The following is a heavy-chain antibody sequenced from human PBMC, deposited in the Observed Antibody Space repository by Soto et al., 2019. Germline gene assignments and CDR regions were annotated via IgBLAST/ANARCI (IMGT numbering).Heavy chain of an antibody. CDR1: GFSLITTGAG. J-gene: IGHJ3*02. Sequence: QINLKESGPTLVQPTQTLTLTCSFSGFSLITTGAGVGWIRQPPGKAPEWLALIYWDGEKRYSPALKSRLTITKDSSKHQVVLRLTNMDPVDTATYYCARRQSIMIRGANAFDIWGQGTFLSVSS. V-gene: IGHV2-5*02. CDR3: ARRQSIMIRGANAFDI. CDR2: IYWDGEK. D-gene: IGHD3-10*01.